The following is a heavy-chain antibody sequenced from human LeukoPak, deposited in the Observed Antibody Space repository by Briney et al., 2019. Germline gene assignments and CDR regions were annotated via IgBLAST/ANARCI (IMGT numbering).Heavy chain of an antibody. Sequence: PGGSLRLSCVASGFTLKNAWMSWVRQAPGKGLEWVGRIRSKTDGGTTDYAAPVKGRFTISRDDSKNTLYLQMNSLKTEDTAVYYCTTIDYAQLGRFDYWGQGTLVTVSS. CDR3: TTIDYAQLGRFDY. J-gene: IGHJ4*02. D-gene: IGHD4-17*01. CDR2: IRSKTDGGTT. V-gene: IGHV3-15*01. CDR1: GFTLKNAW.